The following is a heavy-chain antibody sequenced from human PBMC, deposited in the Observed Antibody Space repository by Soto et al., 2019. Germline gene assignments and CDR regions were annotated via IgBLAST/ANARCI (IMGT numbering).Heavy chain of an antibody. CDR3: ARDGWGSNWYFDL. D-gene: IGHD3-16*01. Sequence: GGSLRLSCGAPGVTFKDYGMHWVRQAPGKGLEWVAVISYDGKQTYYADSVKGRFTISKDKSKRTLFLQMNSLRVDDTAVYYCARDGWGSNWYFDLWGRGTLVTVSS. J-gene: IGHJ2*01. CDR2: ISYDGKQT. CDR1: GVTFKDYG. V-gene: IGHV3-30*03.